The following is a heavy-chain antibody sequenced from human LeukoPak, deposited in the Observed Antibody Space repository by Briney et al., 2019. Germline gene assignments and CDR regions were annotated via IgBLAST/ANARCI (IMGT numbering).Heavy chain of an antibody. D-gene: IGHD2-21*02. CDR3: AGDWN. CDR2: VYSSGST. CDR1: GFTFSCCS. Sequence: GSLRLSCAASGFTFSCCSMNWVRQPPGKGLEWIGYVYSSGSTIYIPSLKSRVTISIDTSRNQFSLKLISVTAADTAVYYCAGDWNWGQGILVTVSS. V-gene: IGHV4-59*01. J-gene: IGHJ4*02.